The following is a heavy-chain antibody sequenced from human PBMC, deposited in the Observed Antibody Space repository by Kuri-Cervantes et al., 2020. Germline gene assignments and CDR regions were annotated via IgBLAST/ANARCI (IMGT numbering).Heavy chain of an antibody. CDR2: ISGSGGST. J-gene: IGHJ4*02. CDR1: GFTFSSYA. V-gene: IGHV3-23*01. CDR3: AKASSYYDSSGYYPGY. Sequence: GESLKISCAASGFTFSSYAMSWVRQAPGKGLEWVSAISGSGGSTYYADSVKGRFTISRDNSKNTLYLQMNNLRAEDTAVYYCAKASSYYDSSGYYPGYWGQGTLVTVSS. D-gene: IGHD3-22*01.